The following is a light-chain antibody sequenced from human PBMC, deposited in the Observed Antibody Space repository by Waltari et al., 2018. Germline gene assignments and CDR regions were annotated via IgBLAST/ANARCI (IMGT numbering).Light chain of an antibody. Sequence: SYELTQPPSVSVSPGQTASITCSGDKLGDNYGCWYRQKPGQSPVLVSYQDGKRPSGILERFSGSNSGNTATLTISGTQAMDEADYYCQAWDSSTVVFGGGTKLTVL. J-gene: IGLJ2*01. V-gene: IGLV3-1*01. CDR2: QDG. CDR1: KLGDNY. CDR3: QAWDSSTVV.